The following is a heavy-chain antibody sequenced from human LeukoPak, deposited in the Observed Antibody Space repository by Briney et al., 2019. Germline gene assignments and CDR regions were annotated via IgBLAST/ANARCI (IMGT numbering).Heavy chain of an antibody. Sequence: GGSLRLSCAASGFTFSSYGMSWVRQAPGKGLEWVSAISGSGGSTYYADSVKGRFTISRDNSKNTLYLQMNSLRAEDTAVYYCAKDSGYYLQTGNAFDIWGQGTMVTVSS. D-gene: IGHD3-10*01. CDR2: ISGSGGST. CDR3: AKDSGYYLQTGNAFDI. CDR1: GFTFSSYG. V-gene: IGHV3-23*01. J-gene: IGHJ3*02.